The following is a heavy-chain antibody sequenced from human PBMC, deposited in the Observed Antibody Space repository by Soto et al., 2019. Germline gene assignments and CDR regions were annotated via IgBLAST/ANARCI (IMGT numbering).Heavy chain of an antibody. CDR3: ARAEITMIRGVIIIDGFEM. Sequence: QVQLVQSGPEVQKPGASVNVSCKASGYTFTNNGITWVRQAPGQGLEWMGWISAYNGKTNYAQKLQGRVSMTTDTSTSTAYMELRSLRSDDTAVYYCARAEITMIRGVIIIDGFEMWGQGTVVTVS. D-gene: IGHD3-10*01. V-gene: IGHV1-18*01. J-gene: IGHJ3*02. CDR1: GYTFTNNG. CDR2: ISAYNGKT.